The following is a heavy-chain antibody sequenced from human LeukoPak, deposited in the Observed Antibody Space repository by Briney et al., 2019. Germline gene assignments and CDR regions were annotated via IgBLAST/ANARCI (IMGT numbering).Heavy chain of an antibody. CDR2: ISYDGRNK. J-gene: IGHJ4*02. CDR3: AKDRGYSHGFDY. CDR1: GFTFSSYG. D-gene: IGHD5-18*01. Sequence: GGSLRLSCAASGFTFSSYGMHWVRQAPGKGLEWVAAISYDGRNKEYVDSVKGRFTIYRDKSKNTLYLQMNSLRAEDTAVYNCAKDRGYSHGFDYWGQGTLVTVSS. V-gene: IGHV3-30*18.